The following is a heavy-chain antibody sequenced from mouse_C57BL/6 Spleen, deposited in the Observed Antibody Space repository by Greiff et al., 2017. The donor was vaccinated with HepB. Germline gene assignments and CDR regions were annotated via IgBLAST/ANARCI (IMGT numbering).Heavy chain of an antibody. V-gene: IGHV1-15*01. CDR3: TRSRDSKGGTGAMDY. CDR2: IDPETGGT. Sequence: QVQLQQSGAELVRPGASVTLSCKASGYTFTDYEMHWVKQTPVHGLEWIGAIDPETGGTAYNQKFKGKAILTADKSSSTAYMELRSLTSEDSAVYYCTRSRDSKGGTGAMDYWGQGTSVTVSS. CDR1: GYTFTDYE. D-gene: IGHD2-5*01. J-gene: IGHJ4*01.